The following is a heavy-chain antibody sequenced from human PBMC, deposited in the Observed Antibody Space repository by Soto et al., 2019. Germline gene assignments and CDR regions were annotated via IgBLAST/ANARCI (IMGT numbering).Heavy chain of an antibody. V-gene: IGHV1-69*01. CDR1: GGTFSSFG. J-gene: IGHJ4*02. CDR3: APRRVLGAGEGDSAS. CDR2: IIPIFGTL. Sequence: QLRLVQSGAEMKKAGSSVKVSCKASGGTFSSFGFSWVRQAPGQGLEWLGGIIPIFGTLDYAQRFQGIITIPAVGSTSTAYMELSSLRSDDTAVYYCAPRRVLGAGEGDSASWGQGTLVTVSS. D-gene: IGHD1-26*01.